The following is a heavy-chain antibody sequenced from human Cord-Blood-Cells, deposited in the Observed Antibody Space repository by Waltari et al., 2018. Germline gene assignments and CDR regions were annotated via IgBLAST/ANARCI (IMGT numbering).Heavy chain of an antibody. CDR2: INPNSGGT. D-gene: IGHD6-13*01. CDR1: GSTLPGYY. J-gene: IGHJ5*02. CDR3: ARAYSSSWYKVIWFDP. V-gene: IGHV1-2*04. Sequence: QVQLVQSGAGVKKPGASVKVSCKASGSTLPGYYTHCVLQAPGHGFEWMGWINPNSGGTNYSQKFQGWVTMSRDTSSSTSYMELSRLRSDDTTVYYCARAYSSSWYKVIWFDPWGQGTLVTVSS.